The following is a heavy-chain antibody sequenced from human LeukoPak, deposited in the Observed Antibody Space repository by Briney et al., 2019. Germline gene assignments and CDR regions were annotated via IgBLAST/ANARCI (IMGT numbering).Heavy chain of an antibody. CDR2: ISRSGSPM. D-gene: IGHD6-6*01. J-gene: IGHJ4*02. CDR1: GFTLSNYE. CDR3: ARDLVY. V-gene: IGHV3-48*03. Sequence: GGSLRLSCAASGFTLSNYEMNWVRQAPGKGLEWLSYISRSGSPMYYADSVKGRFTISRDNAKNSLYLQMNSLRAEDTAVYYCARDLVYWGQGTLVTVSS.